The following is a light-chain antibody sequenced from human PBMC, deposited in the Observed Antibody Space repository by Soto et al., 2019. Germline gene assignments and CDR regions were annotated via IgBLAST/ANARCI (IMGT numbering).Light chain of an antibody. V-gene: IGLV1-40*01. J-gene: IGLJ1*01. CDR1: SSNIGAGYD. CDR2: DNT. Sequence: QSVLTQPPSVSGAPGQRVTISCTGSSSNIGAGYDVHWYQQFPGTAPKLLMYDNTNRPSGVPDRFSGSNSGTSASLAITGLQAEDEADYYCQSYDSSLSVYVFGTGTKVTVL. CDR3: QSYDSSLSVYV.